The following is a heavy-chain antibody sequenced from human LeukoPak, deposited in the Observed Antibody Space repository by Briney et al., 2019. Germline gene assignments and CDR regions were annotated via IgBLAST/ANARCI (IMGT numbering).Heavy chain of an antibody. CDR3: ASSIGYPGPCDP. D-gene: IGHD6-13*01. J-gene: IGHJ5*02. CDR1: GDSISNNYYF. Sequence: SETLSLTCTVSGDSISNNYYFWGWIRQPPGKGLEWIGSIYYSRRTHYNPSLKSRVTISVDTSKNQFSLKLSSVTAADTAMYYGASSIGYPGPCDPWGQGTLVTVSS. V-gene: IGHV4-39*07. CDR2: IYYSRRT.